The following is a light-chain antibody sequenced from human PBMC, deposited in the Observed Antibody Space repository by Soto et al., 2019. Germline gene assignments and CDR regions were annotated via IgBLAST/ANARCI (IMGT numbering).Light chain of an antibody. CDR1: SSDVGGYNY. CDR2: EVS. CDR3: SSYTSSSIDYV. V-gene: IGLV2-14*01. Sequence: QSALTQPASVSGSPGQSITISCTGTSSDVGGYNYVSWYQQHPGKAPKLMIYEVSNRPSGVSNRFSGSKSGNTASLTISGLQADDESDYYCSSYTSSSIDYVFGTVTKLTVL. J-gene: IGLJ1*01.